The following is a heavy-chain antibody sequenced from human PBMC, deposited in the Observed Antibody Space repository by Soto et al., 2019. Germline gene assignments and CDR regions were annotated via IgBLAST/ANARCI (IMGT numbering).Heavy chain of an antibody. CDR1: GGSISSNY. J-gene: IGHJ4*02. Sequence: LSLTCTVSGGSISSNYWTWIRQPPGKGLEWIGYVYNSGSTNYNPSLKSRVTISEDTSKSQFSLKVNSMTAADTAVYYCARYRREAAAGYTLDYWGQGILVTVSS. CDR2: VYNSGST. D-gene: IGHD6-13*01. V-gene: IGHV4-59*01. CDR3: ARYRREAAAGYTLDY.